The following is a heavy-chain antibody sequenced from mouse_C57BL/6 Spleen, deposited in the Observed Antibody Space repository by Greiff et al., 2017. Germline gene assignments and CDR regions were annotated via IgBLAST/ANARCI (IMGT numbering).Heavy chain of an antibody. CDR1: GFSLTSYG. CDR3: ARQGLKTFYAMDY. J-gene: IGHJ4*01. Sequence: VMLVESGPGLVAPSQSLSITCTVSGFSLTSYGVHWVRQPPGKGLEWLVVIWSDGSTTYNSALKSRLSISKDNSKSQVFLKMNSLQTDDTTMYYCARQGLKTFYAMDYWGQGTSVTVSS. D-gene: IGHD3-3*01. V-gene: IGHV2-6-1*01. CDR2: IWSDGST.